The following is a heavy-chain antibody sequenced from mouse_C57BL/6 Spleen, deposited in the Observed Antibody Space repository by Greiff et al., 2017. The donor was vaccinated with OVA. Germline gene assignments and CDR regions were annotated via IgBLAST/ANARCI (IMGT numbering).Heavy chain of an antibody. CDR3: ARERTGTGVDY. V-gene: IGHV5-4*01. Sequence: EVQGVESGGGLVKPGGSLKLSCAASGFTFSSYAMSWVRQTPEKRLEWVATISDGGSYTYYPDNVKGRFTISRDNAKNNLYLQMSHLKSEDTAMCYCARERTGTGVDYWGQGTTLTVSS. D-gene: IGHD4-1*01. CDR2: ISDGGSYT. J-gene: IGHJ2*01. CDR1: GFTFSSYA.